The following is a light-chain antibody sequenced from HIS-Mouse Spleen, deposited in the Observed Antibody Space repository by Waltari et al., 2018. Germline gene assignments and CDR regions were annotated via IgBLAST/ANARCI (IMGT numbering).Light chain of an antibody. J-gene: IGLJ3*02. V-gene: IGLV2-14*01. CDR1: RSDVGGYNY. CDR2: EVS. Sequence: QSALTQPASVSGSPGQSITISCTGTRSDVGGYNYVPGYQQHPGKAPKLMIYEVSNRPSGVSNRFSGSKSGNTASLTISGLQAEDEADYYCSSYTSSSTWVFGGGTKLTVL. CDR3: SSYTSSSTWV.